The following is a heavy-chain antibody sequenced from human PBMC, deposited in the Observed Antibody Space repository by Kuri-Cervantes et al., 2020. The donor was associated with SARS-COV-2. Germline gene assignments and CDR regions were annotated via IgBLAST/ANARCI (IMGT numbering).Heavy chain of an antibody. V-gene: IGHV1-2*02. J-gene: IGHJ4*02. D-gene: IGHD3-22*01. Sequence: ASVKVSCKASGYTFTGYYIHWVRQAPGQGLEWMGWINPNSGGTNYAQKFQGRVTMTRDTSISTAYMELSRLRSDDTAVYYCARDLDVIVVITPLGYWGQGTLVTVSS. CDR3: ARDLDVIVVITPLGY. CDR2: INPNSGGT. CDR1: GYTFTGYY.